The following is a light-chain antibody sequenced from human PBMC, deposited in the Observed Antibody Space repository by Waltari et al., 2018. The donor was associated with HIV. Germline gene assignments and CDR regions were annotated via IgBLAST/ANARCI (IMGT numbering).Light chain of an antibody. CDR1: SFNIGSNT. CDR2: SNN. J-gene: IGLJ2*01. CDR3: ASWDDSLIGPV. V-gene: IGLV1-44*01. Sequence: QSVLSQPPSASGTPGQRVTISCSGSSFNIGSNTVNWYQQLPGTAPKILINSNNKRPSGFPDRFSGSKSGTSASLAISGLQSDDEADYYCASWDDSLIGPVFGGGTKLTVL.